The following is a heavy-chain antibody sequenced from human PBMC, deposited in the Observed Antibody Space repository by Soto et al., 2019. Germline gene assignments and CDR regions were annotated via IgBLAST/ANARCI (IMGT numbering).Heavy chain of an antibody. Sequence: LDTRSLTCAVSGVSFSGCYWTWIRQPPGEGLEWIGEINHSGTINFNPSLRSRLTISLDSSKKHFSLKLTSLTAADAAVYYCARADRTLVTSYGLDVWGQGTTVTVSS. J-gene: IGHJ6*02. CDR2: INHSGTI. D-gene: IGHD2-21*02. CDR1: GVSFSGCY. V-gene: IGHV4-34*01. CDR3: ARADRTLVTSYGLDV.